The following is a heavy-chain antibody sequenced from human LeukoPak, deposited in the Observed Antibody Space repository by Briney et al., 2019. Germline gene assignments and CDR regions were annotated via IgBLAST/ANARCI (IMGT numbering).Heavy chain of an antibody. CDR3: AKVLADYYYYYGMDV. Sequence: GGSLRLSCAASGFTFDDYAMHWVRQAPGKGLGWVSGISWNSGSIGYADSVKGRFTISRDNAKNSLYLQMNSLRAEDTALYYCAKVLADYYYYYGMDVWGQGTTVTVSS. CDR2: ISWNSGSI. CDR1: GFTFDDYA. V-gene: IGHV3-9*01. J-gene: IGHJ6*02.